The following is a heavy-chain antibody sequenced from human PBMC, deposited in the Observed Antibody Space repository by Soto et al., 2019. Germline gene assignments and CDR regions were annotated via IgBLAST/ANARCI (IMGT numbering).Heavy chain of an antibody. J-gene: IGHJ2*01. CDR3: ARVPSTPYFDL. Sequence: QVQLQESGPGLVKPSETLSLTCTVSGGSVSGGSYCWSWIRQPPGKGLECIGSVYNSGSTTYNPSLKWRVSISVDTSKNQFSLGLSSVTAADTAVYYCARVPSTPYFDLWGRGTLVTVSS. V-gene: IGHV4-61*01. CDR2: VYNSGST. CDR1: GGSVSGGSYC.